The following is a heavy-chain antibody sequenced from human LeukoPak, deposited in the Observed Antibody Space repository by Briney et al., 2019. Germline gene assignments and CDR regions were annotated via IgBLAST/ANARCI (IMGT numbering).Heavy chain of an antibody. D-gene: IGHD1-7*01. Sequence: EPSVKVSCKASGYTFTSYGISWVRQAPGQGLEWMGWISAYNGNTNYAQKLQCRVTMTTDTSTSTAYMELRSLRSDDTAVYYCASARGSYNWNYHWFDPWGQGPLVAVSS. CDR3: ASARGSYNWNYHWFDP. CDR2: ISAYNGNT. J-gene: IGHJ5*02. V-gene: IGHV1-18*01. CDR1: GYTFTSYG.